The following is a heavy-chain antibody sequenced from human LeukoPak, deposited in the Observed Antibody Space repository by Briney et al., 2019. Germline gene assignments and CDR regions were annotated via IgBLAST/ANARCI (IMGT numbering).Heavy chain of an antibody. CDR2: FYPEDGET. CDR3: ATVGDIVVVPAAIQNRPFDY. Sequence: GASVTVSCTVSGYTLTELSMHRVRQAPGKGLEWMGGFYPEDGETIYAQKFQGRVTMTEDTSTDTAYMELSSLRSEDTAVYYCATVGDIVVVPAAIQNRPFDYWGQGTLVTVSS. J-gene: IGHJ4*02. D-gene: IGHD2-2*01. CDR1: GYTLTELS. V-gene: IGHV1-24*01.